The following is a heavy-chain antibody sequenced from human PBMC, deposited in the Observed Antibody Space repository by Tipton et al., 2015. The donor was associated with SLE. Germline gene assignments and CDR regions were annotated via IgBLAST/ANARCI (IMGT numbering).Heavy chain of an antibody. CDR1: GYTFTGYY. D-gene: IGHD3-22*01. CDR3: ALKGYYYDSSGSLPFDY. Sequence: QVQLVQSGPEVKKPGASVKVSCKASGYTFTGYYMHWVRQAPGQGLKWMGWINPNSGGTNYAQKFQGRVTMTRDTSISTAYMELSRLRSDDTAVYYCALKGYYYDSSGSLPFDYWGQGTLVTVSS. V-gene: IGHV1-2*02. CDR2: INPNSGGT. J-gene: IGHJ4*02.